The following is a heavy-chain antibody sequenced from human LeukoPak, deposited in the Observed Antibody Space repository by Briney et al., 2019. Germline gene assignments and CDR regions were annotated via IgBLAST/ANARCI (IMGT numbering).Heavy chain of an antibody. V-gene: IGHV3-23*01. J-gene: IGHJ6*02. D-gene: IGHD3-3*01. Sequence: PGGSLRLSCAASGFTFSSYAMSWVRQAPGKGLEWVSAISGSGGSTYYADSVKGRFTISRDNSKNTLYLQMNSLRAEDTAVYYCAKGGGAITIFGVVILPLSYYYYGMDVWGQGTTVTVSS. CDR2: ISGSGGST. CDR3: AKGGGAITIFGVVILPLSYYYYGMDV. CDR1: GFTFSSYA.